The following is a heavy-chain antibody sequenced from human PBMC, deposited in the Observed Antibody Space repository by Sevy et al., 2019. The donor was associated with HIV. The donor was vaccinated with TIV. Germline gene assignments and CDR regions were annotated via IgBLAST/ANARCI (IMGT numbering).Heavy chain of an antibody. Sequence: GGSLRLSCEVSGFRLSDDWMHWVRQVPGKGLVWVSRSNNDGSDTFYADSEKGRFTITRDNDRNTVSLEMSSLRDEDTALYYCARSAGGGSYSVDYWGQGTLVTVSS. CDR1: GFRLSDDW. V-gene: IGHV3-74*01. CDR3: ARSAGGGSYSVDY. D-gene: IGHD3-10*01. J-gene: IGHJ4*02. CDR2: SNNDGSDT.